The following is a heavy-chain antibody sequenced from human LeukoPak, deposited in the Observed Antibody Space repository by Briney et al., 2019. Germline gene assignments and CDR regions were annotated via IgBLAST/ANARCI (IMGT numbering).Heavy chain of an antibody. CDR2: ISSSGNTI. J-gene: IGHJ4*02. CDR1: GFSFSSYE. V-gene: IGHV3-48*03. Sequence: GGSLRLSCVASGFSFSSYEMNWVRQAPGKGLEWVSYISSSGNTIYYADSVRGRFTISRDNAKNSLYLQMNSLRAEDTAVYYCAKHPQDWGQGTLVSVSS. CDR3: AKHPQD.